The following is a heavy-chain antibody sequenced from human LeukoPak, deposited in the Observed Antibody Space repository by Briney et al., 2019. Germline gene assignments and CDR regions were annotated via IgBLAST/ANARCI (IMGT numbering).Heavy chain of an antibody. Sequence: SQSLSLTCTVSGASISSYYWGSIRQPPRKGLEWSGYIYYIVSTNYNPSLKSRVTISVDTSNNQFSLKLSSVTAADKAVYYCASFNYDFWTHWGQGTLVTVSS. V-gene: IGHV4-59*01. CDR2: IYYIVST. J-gene: IGHJ4*02. D-gene: IGHD3-3*01. CDR1: GASISSYY. CDR3: ASFNYDFWTH.